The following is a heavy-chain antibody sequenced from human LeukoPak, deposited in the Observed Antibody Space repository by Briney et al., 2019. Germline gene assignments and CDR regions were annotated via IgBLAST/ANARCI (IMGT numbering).Heavy chain of an antibody. D-gene: IGHD2-2*02. V-gene: IGHV4-4*09. CDR2: IYTSGST. J-gene: IGHJ4*02. Sequence: SETLSLTCTVSGGSISSYYWSWIRQPPGKGLEWIGYIYTSGSTNYNPSLKSRVTISVDTSKNQFSLKLSSVTAADTAVYYCARHEGYCSSTSCYTFDHWGQGTLVTVSS. CDR1: GGSISSYY. CDR3: ARHEGYCSSTSCYTFDH.